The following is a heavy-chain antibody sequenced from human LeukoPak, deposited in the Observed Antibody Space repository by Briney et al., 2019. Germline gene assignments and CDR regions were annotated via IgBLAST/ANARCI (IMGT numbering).Heavy chain of an antibody. CDR1: GGTFSNYA. V-gene: IGHV1-69*05. D-gene: IGHD3-22*01. Sequence: SVKVSCKASGGTFSNYAISWVRQAPGQGLEWMGRFMPIFGTANHAQKFQGRVTITTDESTTTAYMELSSLKSEDTAVYYCARGESYASSGYYYWGQGTLVTVSS. J-gene: IGHJ4*02. CDR3: ARGESYASSGYYY. CDR2: FMPIFGTA.